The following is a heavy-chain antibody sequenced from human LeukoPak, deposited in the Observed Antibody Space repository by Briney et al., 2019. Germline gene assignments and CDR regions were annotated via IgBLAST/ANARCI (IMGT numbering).Heavy chain of an antibody. CDR1: GGSINSYY. J-gene: IGHJ4*02. CDR3: AKSPPNSNSIDY. CDR2: IYTSETT. Sequence: SETLSLTCTVSGGSINSYYWSWIRQPAGKGLEWIGRIYTSETTNYNPSLKSRVTMSVDASKNQFSLKLSSVTAADTAVYYCAKSPPNSNSIDYWGQGTLVTVSS. D-gene: IGHD4-11*01. V-gene: IGHV4-4*07.